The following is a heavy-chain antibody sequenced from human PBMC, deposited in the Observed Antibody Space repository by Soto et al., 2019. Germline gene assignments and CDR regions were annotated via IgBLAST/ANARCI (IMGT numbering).Heavy chain of an antibody. Sequence: EVQLVESGGGLVQPGGSLRLSCAASGFTFSDHYVDWVRQAPGKGLEWVARIRNKANSYSTEYAASAKGRFTISRDDSKNLGYLQMSSLKTEDTAVYYCARIRSGSYDLKYFDYWGQGTLVTVSS. J-gene: IGHJ4*02. CDR1: GFTFSDHY. D-gene: IGHD1-26*01. CDR2: IRNKANSYST. V-gene: IGHV3-72*01. CDR3: ARIRSGSYDLKYFDY.